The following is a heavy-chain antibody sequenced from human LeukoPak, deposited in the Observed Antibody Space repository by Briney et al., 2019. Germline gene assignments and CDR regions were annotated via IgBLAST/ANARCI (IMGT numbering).Heavy chain of an antibody. CDR2: IYTSGST. V-gene: IGHV4-4*07. CDR3: ARDRSSSWPFDY. D-gene: IGHD6-13*01. CDR1: GGSISSYY. J-gene: IGHJ4*02. Sequence: PSETLSPTCTVSGGSISSYYWSWIRQPPGKGLEWIGRIYTSGSTNYNPSLKSRVTMSVDTSKKQFSLKLSSVTAADTAVYYCARDRSSSWPFDYWGQGTLVTVSS.